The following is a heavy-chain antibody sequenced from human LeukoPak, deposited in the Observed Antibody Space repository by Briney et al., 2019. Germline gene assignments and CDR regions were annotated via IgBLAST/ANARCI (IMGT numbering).Heavy chain of an antibody. J-gene: IGHJ4*02. CDR1: GYTFTSYA. D-gene: IGHD2-2*01. Sequence: APVKVSCKASGYTFTSYAMHWVRQAPGQRLEWMGWINAGNGNTKYSQKFQGRVTITRDTSASTAYMELSSLRSEDTAVYYCARTIVVVPAAMENWGQGTLVTVSS. CDR2: INAGNGNT. CDR3: ARTIVVVPAAMEN. V-gene: IGHV1-3*01.